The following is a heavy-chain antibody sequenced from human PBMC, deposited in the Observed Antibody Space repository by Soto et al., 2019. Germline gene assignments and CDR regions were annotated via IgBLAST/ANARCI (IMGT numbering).Heavy chain of an antibody. CDR2: ISAHNGNT. CDR3: ARGSYGDY. V-gene: IGHV1-18*01. CDR1: GYTFTSYG. J-gene: IGHJ4*02. D-gene: IGHD1-26*01. Sequence: QVHLVQSGAEVKKPGASVKVSCKASGYTFTSYGITWVRQAPGQGLEWMGWISAHNGNTDYAQKLQGRVSVTTDTSTGTAYLELRALRSDDTAVYYCARGSYGDYWGQGALVTVSS.